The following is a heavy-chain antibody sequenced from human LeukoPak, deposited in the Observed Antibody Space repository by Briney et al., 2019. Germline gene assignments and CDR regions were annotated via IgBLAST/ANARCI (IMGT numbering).Heavy chain of an antibody. CDR3: AKQGRRGYSYARSYYFDY. CDR1: GFTFSNYG. V-gene: IGHV3-30*02. Sequence: GGSLRLSCGASGFTFSNYGMLWVRQAPGKGLEWVAFIRYDGNNKLYADSVKGRFTISRDNSKNTLYLHINSLRAEDTAVYYCAKQGRRGYSYARSYYFDYWGQGTLVTVSS. CDR2: IRYDGNNK. J-gene: IGHJ4*02. D-gene: IGHD5-18*01.